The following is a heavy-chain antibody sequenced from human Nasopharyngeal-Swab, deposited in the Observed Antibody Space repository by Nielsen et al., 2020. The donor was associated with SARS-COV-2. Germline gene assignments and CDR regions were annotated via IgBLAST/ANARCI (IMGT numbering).Heavy chain of an antibody. J-gene: IGHJ6*02. D-gene: IGHD3-3*01. V-gene: IGHV4-34*01. Sequence: ESLKISCAASECTFSYYYMISIRQPPGKVLEWIGEINHSGSTNYNPSLKSRVTISVDTSKNQFSLKLSSVTAADTAVYYCASGRFLEWLLGYYGMDVCGQGTTVTVSS. CDR3: ASGRFLEWLLGYYGMDV. CDR2: INHSGST. CDR1: ECTFSYYY.